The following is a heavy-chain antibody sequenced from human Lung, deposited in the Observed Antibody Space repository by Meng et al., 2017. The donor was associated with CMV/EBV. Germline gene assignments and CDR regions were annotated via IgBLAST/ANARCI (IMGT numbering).Heavy chain of an antibody. D-gene: IGHD2-2*01. J-gene: IGHJ4*02. CDR2: ISGSGGST. CDR3: AKTVVVPAAPYYFDY. V-gene: IGHV3-23*01. CDR1: GFTFSSYA. Sequence: GGSXRLSCAASGFTFSSYAMSWVRQAPGKGLEWVSAISGSGGSTYYADSVKGRFTISRDNSKNTLYLQMNSLRAEDTAVYYCAKTVVVPAAPYYFDYWGQGXLVTVSS.